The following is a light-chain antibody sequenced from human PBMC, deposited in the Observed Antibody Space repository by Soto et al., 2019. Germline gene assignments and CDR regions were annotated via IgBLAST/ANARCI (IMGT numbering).Light chain of an antibody. V-gene: IGKV4-1*01. CDR1: QRVLYSSNNKNY. CDR3: QQYYTTPCT. J-gene: IGKJ2*02. Sequence: DIVMTQSPDSLAVSLGERATINCKSSQRVLYSSNNKNYLAWYQHKPGQPPILVIYWASTRESGVPDRFSGGGSETDFTLTIRSLQAEDVAVYYCQQYYTTPCTFGQGTKLEIK. CDR2: WAS.